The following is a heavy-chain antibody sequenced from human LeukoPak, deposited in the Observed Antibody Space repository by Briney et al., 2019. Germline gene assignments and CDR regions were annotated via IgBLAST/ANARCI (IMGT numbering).Heavy chain of an antibody. V-gene: IGHV4-34*01. CDR1: GGSFSGYY. CDR2: INHSGST. J-gene: IGHJ4*02. Sequence: SETLSLTCAVYGGSFSGYYWSWIRQPPGEGLEWIGEINHSGSTNYNPSLKSRVTISVDTSKNQFSLKLSSVTAADTAVYYCARRSSGWYMFGYYFDYWGQGTLVTVSS. D-gene: IGHD6-19*01. CDR3: ARRSSGWYMFGYYFDY.